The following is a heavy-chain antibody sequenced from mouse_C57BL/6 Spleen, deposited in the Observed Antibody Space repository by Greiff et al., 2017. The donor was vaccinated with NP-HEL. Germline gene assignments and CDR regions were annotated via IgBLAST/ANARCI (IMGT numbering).Heavy chain of an antibody. Sequence: EVQLQQSGPELVKPGASVKISCKASGYTFTDYYMNWVKQSHGKSLEWIGDINPNNGGTSYNQKFKGKATLTVDKSSSTAYMELRSLTSEDSAVYYCARYYGRTWGQGTTLTVSS. CDR3: ARYYGRT. J-gene: IGHJ2*01. CDR2: INPNNGGT. V-gene: IGHV1-26*01. CDR1: GYTFTDYY. D-gene: IGHD1-1*01.